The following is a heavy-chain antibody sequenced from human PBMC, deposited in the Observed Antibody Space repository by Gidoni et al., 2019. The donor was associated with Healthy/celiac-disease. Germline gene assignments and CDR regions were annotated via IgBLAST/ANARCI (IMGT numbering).Heavy chain of an antibody. CDR1: GGSISSSSYY. D-gene: IGHD3-10*01. J-gene: IGHJ5*02. CDR3: ASWRFTMVRGTARFDP. V-gene: IGHV4-39*07. Sequence: QLQLQESGPGLVKPSETLSPTCTVSGGSISSSSYYWGWIRQPPGKGLEWIGSIYYSGSTYYNPSLKSRVTISVDTSKNQFSLKLSSVTAADTAVYYCASWRFTMVRGTARFDPWGQGTLVTVSS. CDR2: IYYSGST.